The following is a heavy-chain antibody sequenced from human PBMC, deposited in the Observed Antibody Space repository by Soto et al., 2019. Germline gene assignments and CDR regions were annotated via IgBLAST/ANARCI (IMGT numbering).Heavy chain of an antibody. Sequence: LRLSCEASGFTFNTYSMHWVRQPPGKGLEWLAAIWYDGTQKYYADSVKGRFIISRDNSKKTLYLEMNSLRAEDTAVYYCARAGGTTVTGLWNFDSWGQGTLVTVSS. CDR2: IWYDGTQK. CDR1: GFTFNTYS. V-gene: IGHV3-33*01. CDR3: ARAGGTTVTGLWNFDS. D-gene: IGHD4-17*01. J-gene: IGHJ4*02.